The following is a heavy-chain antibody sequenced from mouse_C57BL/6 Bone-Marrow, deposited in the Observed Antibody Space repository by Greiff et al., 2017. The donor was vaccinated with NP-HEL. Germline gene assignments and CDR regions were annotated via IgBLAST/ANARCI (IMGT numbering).Heavy chain of an antibody. CDR2: IDPETGGT. D-gene: IGHD1-1*01. Sequence: QVQLQQSGAELVRPGASVTLSCKASGYTFTDYEMHWVKQTPVHGLEWIGAIDPETGGTAYNQKFKGKAILTADKSSSTAYMELRSLTSEDSAGYYSTRGGRYYGSSLWYFDVWGTGTTVTVSS. J-gene: IGHJ1*03. CDR1: GYTFTDYE. CDR3: TRGGRYYGSSLWYFDV. V-gene: IGHV1-15*01.